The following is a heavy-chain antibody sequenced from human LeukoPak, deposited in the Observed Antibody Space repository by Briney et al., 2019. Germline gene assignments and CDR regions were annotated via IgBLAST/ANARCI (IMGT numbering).Heavy chain of an antibody. CDR1: GYRFTDYW. Sequence: NHGESLKISCKGSGYRFTDYWIGWVRQMPGKGLEWMGIIFPGDFELKYSPSFQGQVIISVDKSIDTAYLQWSSLQASDTAIYYCARHGLEGCRGRRCCTSFHYYGMDVWGQGTTVIVSS. CDR3: ARHGLEGCRGRRCCTSFHYYGMDV. V-gene: IGHV5-51*01. D-gene: IGHD2-15*01. J-gene: IGHJ6*02. CDR2: IFPGDFEL.